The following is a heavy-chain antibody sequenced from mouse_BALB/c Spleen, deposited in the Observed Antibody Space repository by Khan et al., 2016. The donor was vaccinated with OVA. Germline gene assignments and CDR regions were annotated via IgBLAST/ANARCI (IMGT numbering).Heavy chain of an antibody. J-gene: IGHJ2*01. CDR2: ISDSGRT. Sequence: EVQRQESGPGLVKPSQSLSLTCTVTGYSITSDYAWNWIRQFPGNKLERMGYISDSGRTSKNPSLNSRISITRDTSKNQFFLQLTSVATEDTATYYCSRYSYDGYFDYWGQGTTVTVSA. CDR3: SRYSYDGYFDY. D-gene: IGHD2-12*01. CDR1: GYSITSDYA. V-gene: IGHV3-2*02.